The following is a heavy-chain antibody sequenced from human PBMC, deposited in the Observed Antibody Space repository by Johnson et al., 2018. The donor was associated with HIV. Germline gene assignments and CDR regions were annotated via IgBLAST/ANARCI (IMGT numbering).Heavy chain of an antibody. J-gene: IGHJ3*02. CDR2: IWYDGSNK. V-gene: IGHV3-33*01. CDR3: ARDSSSSVGAFDI. D-gene: IGHD6-13*01. Sequence: QMQLVESGGGVVQPGGSLRLSCAASGFTFSSYGMHWVRQAPGKGLEWVAVIWYDGSNKYYADSVKGRFTVSRDNYKNTLYLQMNSLRGEDTAVYYCARDSSSSVGAFDIWGQGTMVTVSS. CDR1: GFTFSSYG.